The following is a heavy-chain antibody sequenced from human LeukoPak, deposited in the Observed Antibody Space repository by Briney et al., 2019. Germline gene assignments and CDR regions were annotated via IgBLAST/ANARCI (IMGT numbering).Heavy chain of an antibody. CDR3: ARGLRREPWYFDL. CDR2: ISGSGSTI. D-gene: IGHD1-26*01. J-gene: IGHJ2*01. V-gene: IGHV3-11*01. Sequence: GGSLRLSCAASGFTFSDYYMSWIRQAPGKGLEWVSYISGSGSTIYYADSVKGRFTISRDNAKNSLYLQMNSLRAEDTAVYYCARGLRREPWYFDLWGRGTLVTVSS. CDR1: GFTFSDYY.